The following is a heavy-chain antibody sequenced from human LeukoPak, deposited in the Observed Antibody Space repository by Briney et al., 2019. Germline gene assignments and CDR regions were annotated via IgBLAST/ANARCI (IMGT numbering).Heavy chain of an antibody. D-gene: IGHD6-19*01. CDR1: GGSINSGDYY. J-gene: IGHJ4*02. CDR2: IYYSGST. Sequence: SQTLSLTCTVSGGSINSGDYYWSWIRQPPGKGLEWIGYIYYSGSTYYNPSLKSRVTISVDTSKNQFSLKLSSVTAADTAVYYCASGIAVAGTLDYWGQGTLVTVSS. V-gene: IGHV4-30-4*01. CDR3: ASGIAVAGTLDY.